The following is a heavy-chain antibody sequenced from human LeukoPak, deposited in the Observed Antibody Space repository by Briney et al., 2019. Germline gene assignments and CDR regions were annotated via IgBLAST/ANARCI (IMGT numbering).Heavy chain of an antibody. J-gene: IGHJ4*02. CDR3: ARHLSSSWYSGDDY. CDR2: IYHSGST. D-gene: IGHD6-13*01. CDR1: GYSISSGYY. V-gene: IGHV4-38-2*02. Sequence: SETLSLTCTVSGYSISSGYYWGWIRQPPGKGLEWIGSIYHSGSTYYNPSLKSRVTISVDTSKNQFSLKLSSVTAADTAVYYCARHLSSSWYSGDDYWGQGTLVTVSS.